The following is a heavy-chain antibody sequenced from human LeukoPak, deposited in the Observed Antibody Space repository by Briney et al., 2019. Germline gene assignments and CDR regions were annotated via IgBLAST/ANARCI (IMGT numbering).Heavy chain of an antibody. CDR1: GYSFTSYW. Sequence: GAPLKISCKGSGYSFTSYWIGWVRQMPRKGLEWMGIIYPGDSDPRYSPSFQGRVTISADKSISTAYLQWSSLKASDTAVYYCARSITAADQMAFDIWGQGTMVTVSS. D-gene: IGHD6-13*01. CDR2: IYPGDSDP. V-gene: IGHV5-51*01. CDR3: ARSITAADQMAFDI. J-gene: IGHJ3*02.